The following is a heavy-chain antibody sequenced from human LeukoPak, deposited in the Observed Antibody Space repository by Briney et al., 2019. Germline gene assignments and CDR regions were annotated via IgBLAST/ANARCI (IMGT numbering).Heavy chain of an antibody. V-gene: IGHV3-66*04. CDR3: ARQRGTTVTTYQVN. D-gene: IGHD4-17*01. Sequence: PGGSLRLSCAASGFTVSSDFMIWVRQAPGRGLEWVSILYGGGNTYYGGSVKDRFTISRDNSKNTLYLQMNGLRAEDTAVYYCARQRGTTVTTYQVNWGQGTLVTVSS. CDR1: GFTVSSDF. J-gene: IGHJ4*02. CDR2: LYGGGNT.